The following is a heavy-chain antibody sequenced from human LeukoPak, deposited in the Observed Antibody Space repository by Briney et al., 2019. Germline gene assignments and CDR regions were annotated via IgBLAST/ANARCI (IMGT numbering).Heavy chain of an antibody. CDR1: GGSTTSNY. D-gene: IGHD3-9*01. J-gene: IGHJ4*02. CDR3: ASMKYDILTGYYLNYFDY. Sequence: KLRETLSLTCTVSGGSTTSNYWSWIRQPPGKGLEWIGFIDHSGSTNYNPSLKSRVTMSVDTSENQVSLKLSSVTAADTAVYYCASMKYDILTGYYLNYFDYWGQGTLVTVSS. CDR2: IDHSGST. V-gene: IGHV4-59*01.